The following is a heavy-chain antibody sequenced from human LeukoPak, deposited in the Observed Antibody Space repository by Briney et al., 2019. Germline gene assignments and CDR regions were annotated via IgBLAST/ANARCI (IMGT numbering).Heavy chain of an antibody. D-gene: IGHD7-27*01. J-gene: IGHJ6*03. Sequence: ASVKVSCKASGYTFTGYYMHWVRQAPGQGLEWMGGIIPIFGTANYAQKFQGRVTITADKSTSTAYMELSSLRSEDTAVYYCAKSTGDYYYYMDVWGKGTTVTVSS. CDR3: AKSTGDYYYYMDV. CDR2: IIPIFGTA. CDR1: GYTFTGYY. V-gene: IGHV1-69*06.